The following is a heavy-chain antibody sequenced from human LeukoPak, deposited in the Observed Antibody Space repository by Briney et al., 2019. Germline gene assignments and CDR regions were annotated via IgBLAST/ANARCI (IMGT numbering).Heavy chain of an antibody. CDR3: ARNYYGSGSYYNG. CDR1: GGSISSYY. D-gene: IGHD3-10*01. CDR2: IYYSGST. V-gene: IGHV4-59*01. J-gene: IGHJ4*02. Sequence: SETLSLTCTVSGGSISSYYWSWIRQPPGKGLEWIGYIYYSGSTNYNPSLKSRVTISVDTSKNQFSLKLSSVTAADTAVYYCARNYYGSGSYYNGWGQGTLVTVSS.